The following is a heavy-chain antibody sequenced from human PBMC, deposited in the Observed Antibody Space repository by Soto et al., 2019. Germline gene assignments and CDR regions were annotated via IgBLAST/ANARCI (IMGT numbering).Heavy chain of an antibody. CDR3: ARCPSLVDDFGP. CDR1: GGSISSSSYY. Sequence: SETLSLTCTVSGGSISSSSYYWGWIRQPPGKGLEWIGSIYYSGSTYYNPSLKSRVTISVDTSKNQFSLKLSSVTAADTAVYYCARCPSLVDDFGPWGQGTLVTVSS. V-gene: IGHV4-39*01. CDR2: IYYSGST. J-gene: IGHJ5*02. D-gene: IGHD3-16*01.